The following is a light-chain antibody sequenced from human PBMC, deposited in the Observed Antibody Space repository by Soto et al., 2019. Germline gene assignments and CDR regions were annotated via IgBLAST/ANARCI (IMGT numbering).Light chain of an antibody. V-gene: IGKV3-11*01. CDR3: QQRSNWPST. CDR2: DAS. J-gene: IGKJ5*01. CDR1: QSVSSY. Sequence: EIVLTQSPATLSLSPGESATLSCRASQSVSSYLAWYQQKPGQAPRLLIYDASNRATGIPARFSGSGSGTDFTLTISSLEHEDFAVYYCQQRSNWPSTFGQGTRLEIK.